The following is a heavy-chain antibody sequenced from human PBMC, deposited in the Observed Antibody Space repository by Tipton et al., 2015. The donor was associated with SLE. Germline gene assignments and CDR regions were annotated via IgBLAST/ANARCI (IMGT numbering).Heavy chain of an antibody. Sequence: LRLSCTVSGGSISSTYYYWGWIRQPPGKGLEWVGTVYHAGSTYYKPSLKSRVTMSVDTSKNQFSLKLNSVTAAGMAVYYCTRLTFYDLQADVWGTGTTVTVPS. J-gene: IGHJ6*04. D-gene: IGHD3-3*01. CDR2: VYHAGST. CDR1: GGSISSTYYY. CDR3: TRLTFYDLQADV. V-gene: IGHV4-39*01.